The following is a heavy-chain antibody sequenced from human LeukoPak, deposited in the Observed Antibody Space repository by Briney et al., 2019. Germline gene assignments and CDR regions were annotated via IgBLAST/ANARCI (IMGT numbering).Heavy chain of an antibody. CDR3: AEERDRAGYFRY. CDR2: ISYDGSSK. V-gene: IGHV3-30-3*02. CDR1: GFSFSISA. D-gene: IGHD6-19*01. Sequence: GGSLRLSCAASGFSFSISAMHWVRQAPGKGLEWVTFISYDGSSKYYADAAKGRFAISRDNSRSTLYLEMRSLGLQDTAVYYCAEERDRAGYFRYWGQGTLVTVSS. J-gene: IGHJ4*02.